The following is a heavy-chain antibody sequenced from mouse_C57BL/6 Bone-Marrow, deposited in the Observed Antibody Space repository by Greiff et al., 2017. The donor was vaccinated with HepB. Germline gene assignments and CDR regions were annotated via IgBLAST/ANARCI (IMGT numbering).Heavy chain of an antibody. D-gene: IGHD1-1*01. J-gene: IGHJ3*01. CDR2: ISYDGSN. V-gene: IGHV3-6*01. CDR1: GYSITSGYY. Sequence: ESGPGMVKPSQSLSLTCTVTGYSITSGYYWNWIRQFPGNKLEWMGYISYDGSNNYNPSLKNRISITRDTSKNQFFLKLNSVTTEDTATYYCARDRRAYYYGSVAYWGQVTLVTVSA. CDR3: ARDRRAYYYGSVAY.